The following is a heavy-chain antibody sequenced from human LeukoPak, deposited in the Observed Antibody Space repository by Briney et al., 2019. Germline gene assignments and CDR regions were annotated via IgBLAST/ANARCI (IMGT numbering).Heavy chain of an antibody. CDR3: AKLSGYSYGYVSDY. J-gene: IGHJ4*02. D-gene: IGHD5-18*01. V-gene: IGHV3-33*06. CDR2: IWYDGSNK. CDR1: GFTFSSYG. Sequence: PGGSLRLSCAASGFTFSSYGMHWVRQAPGKGLEWVAVIWYDGSNKYYADSVKGRFTISRDNSKNTLYPQMNSLRAEDTAVYYCAKLSGYSYGYVSDYWGQGTLVTVSS.